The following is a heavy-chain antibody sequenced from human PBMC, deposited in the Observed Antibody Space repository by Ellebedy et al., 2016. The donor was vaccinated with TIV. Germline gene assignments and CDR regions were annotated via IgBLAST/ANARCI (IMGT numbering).Heavy chain of an antibody. J-gene: IGHJ4*02. Sequence: GGSLRLSXAASGFTFSSYGMHWVRQAPGKGLEWVAVISYDGSNKYYADSVKGRFTISRDNSKNTLYLQMNSLRAEDTAVYYCAKDLYSSWYEIDYWGQGTLVTVSS. D-gene: IGHD6-13*01. CDR2: ISYDGSNK. CDR1: GFTFSSYG. CDR3: AKDLYSSWYEIDY. V-gene: IGHV3-30*18.